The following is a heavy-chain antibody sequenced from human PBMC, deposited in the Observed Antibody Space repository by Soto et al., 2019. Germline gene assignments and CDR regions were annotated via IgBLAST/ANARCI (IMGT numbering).Heavy chain of an antibody. CDR3: ARDRVPAAPPYYYYYMDV. CDR1: GYTFTSYA. Sequence: GASVTVSCKASGYTFTSYAMYWVRQAPGQRLEWMGWINAGNGNTKYSQKFQGRVTITRDTSASTAYMELSSLRSEDTAVYYCARDRVPAAPPYYYYYMDVWGKGTTVTVSS. J-gene: IGHJ6*03. V-gene: IGHV1-3*01. D-gene: IGHD2-2*01. CDR2: INAGNGNT.